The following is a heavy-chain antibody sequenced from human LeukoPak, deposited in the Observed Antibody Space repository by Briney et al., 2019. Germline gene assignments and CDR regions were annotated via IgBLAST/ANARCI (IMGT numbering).Heavy chain of an antibody. CDR3: ARGFTIFVSGAFDI. CDR2: IIPIFGTA. D-gene: IGHD3-3*01. CDR1: GGTFSSYA. J-gene: IGHJ3*02. V-gene: IGHV1-69*13. Sequence: VASVKVSCKASGGTFSSYAISWVRQAPGQGLEWMGGIIPIFGTANYAQKFQGRVTITADESTSTAYMELSGLRSEDTAVYYCARGFTIFVSGAFDIWGQGTMVTVSS.